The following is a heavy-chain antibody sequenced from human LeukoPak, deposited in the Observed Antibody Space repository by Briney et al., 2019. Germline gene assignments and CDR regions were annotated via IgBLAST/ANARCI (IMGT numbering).Heavy chain of an antibody. D-gene: IGHD3-10*01. CDR3: ARDFRYYYGSGSYYRTFDY. Sequence: SETLSLTCTVSGGSISSSRYYWGWIRQPPGKGLEWIGEINHSGSTNYNPSLKSRVTISVDTSKNQFSLKLSSVTAADTAVYYCARDFRYYYGSGSYYRTFDYWGQGTLVTVSS. J-gene: IGHJ4*02. CDR1: GGSISSSRYY. CDR2: INHSGST. V-gene: IGHV4-39*07.